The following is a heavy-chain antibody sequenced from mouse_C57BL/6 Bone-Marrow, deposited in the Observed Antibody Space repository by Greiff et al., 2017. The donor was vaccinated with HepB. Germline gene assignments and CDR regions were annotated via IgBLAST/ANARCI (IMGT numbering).Heavy chain of an antibody. D-gene: IGHD2-14*01. CDR2: IHPNSGST. CDR1: GYTFTSYW. CDR3: ARRGVREGYAMDY. V-gene: IGHV1-64*01. Sequence: VQLQQPGAELVKPGASVKLSCKASGYTFTSYWMHWVKQRPGQGLEWIGMIHPNSGSTNYNEKFKSKATLTVDKSSSTAYMQPSSLTSEDSAVYYWARRGVREGYAMDYWGQGTSVTVSS. J-gene: IGHJ4*01.